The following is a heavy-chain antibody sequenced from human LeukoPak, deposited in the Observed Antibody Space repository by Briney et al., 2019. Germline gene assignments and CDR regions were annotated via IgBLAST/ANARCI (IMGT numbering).Heavy chain of an antibody. CDR2: ISSNGGST. CDR3: ARGGLRFYYYGMDV. Sequence: GRSLRLSCAASGFTFDDYAMHWVRQAPGKGLEYVSAISSNGGSTYYANSVKGRFTISRDNSKNTLYLQMGSLRAEDMAVYYCARGGLRFYYYGMDVWGQGTTVTVSS. CDR1: GFTFDDYA. D-gene: IGHD3-3*01. J-gene: IGHJ6*02. V-gene: IGHV3-64*01.